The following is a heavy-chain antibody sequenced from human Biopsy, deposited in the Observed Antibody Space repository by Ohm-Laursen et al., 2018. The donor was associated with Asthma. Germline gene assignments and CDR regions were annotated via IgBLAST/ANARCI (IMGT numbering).Heavy chain of an antibody. CDR1: GGYTGSSDHH. CDR2: VFWSGST. J-gene: IGHJ6*02. D-gene: IGHD4-23*01. V-gene: IGHV4-30-4*01. Sequence: SQTLSLTCRVSGGYTGSSDHHWAWIRQAPGKGLEWIGFVFWSGSTHYSRSLERRVSISIDTATNEFSMKLWSVTPADTAVYFCARVVSCGDIYFGIDVWGPGNTVVVS. CDR3: ARVVSCGDIYFGIDV.